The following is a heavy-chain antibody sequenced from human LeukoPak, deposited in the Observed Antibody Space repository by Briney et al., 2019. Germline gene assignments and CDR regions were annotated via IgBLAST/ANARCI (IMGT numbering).Heavy chain of an antibody. V-gene: IGHV1-18*04. Sequence: ASVKVSCKTSGYTFTSYYVSWVRQAPGQGLEWMGWISGYNAKTKYVQKFQGRITMTIDTSTTTAYMELRSLTSDDTAVYYCARVRDYYASSDYSDYWGQGTLVTVPS. D-gene: IGHD3-22*01. CDR2: ISGYNAKT. CDR3: ARVRDYYASSDYSDY. CDR1: GYTFTSYY. J-gene: IGHJ4*02.